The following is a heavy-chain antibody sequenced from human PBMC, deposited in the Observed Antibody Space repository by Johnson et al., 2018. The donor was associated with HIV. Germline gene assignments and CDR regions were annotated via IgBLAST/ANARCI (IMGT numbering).Heavy chain of an antibody. V-gene: IGHV3-30*02. Sequence: QVQLVESGGGVVQPGGSLRLSRAASGFTFSSYGMHWVRQAPGKGLERVAFIRYDGSNKYYADSVKGRFTISRDTSKNTLYLQMSSLKVEDTALYYCARDGESQQLPLGDALDVWGRGTMVIVSS. CDR1: GFTFSSYG. D-gene: IGHD6-13*01. CDR2: IRYDGSNK. CDR3: ARDGESQQLPLGDALDV. J-gene: IGHJ3*01.